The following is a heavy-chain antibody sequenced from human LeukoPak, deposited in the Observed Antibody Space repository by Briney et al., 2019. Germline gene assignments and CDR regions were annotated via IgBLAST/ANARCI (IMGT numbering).Heavy chain of an antibody. V-gene: IGHV3-11*01. D-gene: IGHD3-16*01. CDR3: ARVGDPTWITSDAFDI. Sequence: GGSLRLSCAASGFTFSDYYMSWIRQAPGKGLEWVSYISSSGSTIYYADSVKGRFTISRDNAKNSLYLQMNSLRAEDTAVYYCARVGDPTWITSDAFDIWGQGTMVTVSS. J-gene: IGHJ3*02. CDR1: GFTFSDYY. CDR2: ISSSGSTI.